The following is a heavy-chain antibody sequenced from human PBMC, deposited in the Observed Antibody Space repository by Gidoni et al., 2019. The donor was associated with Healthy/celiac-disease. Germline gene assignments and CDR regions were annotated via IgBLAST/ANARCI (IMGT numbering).Heavy chain of an antibody. CDR3: VKESNSLRYFDWLFDY. J-gene: IGHJ4*02. CDR2: SNGGST. V-gene: IGHV3-64D*06. Sequence: SNGGSTYYADSVKGRFTISRDNSKNTLYLQMSSLRAEDTAVYYCVKESNSLRYFDWLFDYWGQGTLVTVSS. D-gene: IGHD3-9*01.